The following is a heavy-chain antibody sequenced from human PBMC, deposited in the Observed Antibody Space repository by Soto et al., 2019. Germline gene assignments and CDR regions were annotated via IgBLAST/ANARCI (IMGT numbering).Heavy chain of an antibody. CDR2: INPNSGGT. D-gene: IGHD2-15*01. CDR3: ARGGDIVVVLSPYGMDV. Sequence: ASVKVSCKASGYTFTGYYMHWVRQAPGQGLEWMGWINPNSGGTNYAQKFQGRVTMTRDTSISTAYMELSRLRSDDTAVYYCARGGDIVVVLSPYGMDVWGQGTRSPSP. CDR1: GYTFTGYY. V-gene: IGHV1-2*02. J-gene: IGHJ6*02.